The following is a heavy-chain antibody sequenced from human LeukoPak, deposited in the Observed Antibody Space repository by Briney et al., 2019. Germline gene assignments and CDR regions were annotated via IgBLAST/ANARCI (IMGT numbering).Heavy chain of an antibody. CDR2: TYYRSKWYN. Sequence: SQTLSLTCVVSGDSVSSKNGAWNWIRQSPSRGLEWLGRTYYRSKWYNDYAESMEGRMTISQDTSKNQYSLHLNSVTPDDTAVYYCARDFGTTGWHTFYYWGQGTLVTVSS. D-gene: IGHD6-19*01. CDR1: GDSVSSKNGA. V-gene: IGHV6-1*01. CDR3: ARDFGTTGWHTFYY. J-gene: IGHJ4*02.